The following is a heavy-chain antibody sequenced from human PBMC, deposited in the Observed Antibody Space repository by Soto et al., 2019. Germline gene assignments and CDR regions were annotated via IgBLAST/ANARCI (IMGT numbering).Heavy chain of an antibody. V-gene: IGHV4-39*01. CDR1: GGSISSSSYY. Sequence: QLQLQESGPGLVKPSETLSLTCTVSGGSISSSSYYWGWIRQPPGKGLEWIGSIYYSGSTYYNPSLKSRITISVDTSKNQFSLKLSSVTAADTAVYYCARQGRAGWYVDWFDPWGQGTLVTVSS. J-gene: IGHJ5*02. CDR2: IYYSGST. D-gene: IGHD6-19*01. CDR3: ARQGRAGWYVDWFDP.